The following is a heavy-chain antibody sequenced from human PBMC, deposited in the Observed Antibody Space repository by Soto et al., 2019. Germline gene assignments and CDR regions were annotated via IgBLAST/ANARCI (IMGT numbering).Heavy chain of an antibody. V-gene: IGHV1-8*01. J-gene: IGHJ5*02. D-gene: IGHD3-16*01. Sequence: QVQLVQSGAEVKKPGASVKVSCKASGYTFTNYDIHWVRQAIGQGLEWMGWMNPDSGNTGQSKQFQGRVSMTRDTSISPAYMEMSSLRSEDTAVYYCARGRFRRTWFDHWCQGTLVTVSS. CDR3: ARGRFRRTWFDH. CDR1: GYTFTNYD. CDR2: MNPDSGNT.